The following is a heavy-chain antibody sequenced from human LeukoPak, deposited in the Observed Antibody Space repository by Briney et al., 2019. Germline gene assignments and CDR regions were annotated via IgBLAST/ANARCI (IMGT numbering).Heavy chain of an antibody. J-gene: IGHJ4*02. CDR1: GGSFSGYY. V-gene: IGHV4-34*01. CDR3: AVRNAY. Sequence: KPSETLSLTCAVYGGSFSGYYWSWIRQPPGKGLEWIGEINHSGSTNYNPSLKSRVTISVDTSKNQFSLKLSSVTAADTAVYYCAVRNAYWGQGTLVTVSS. D-gene: IGHD3-10*01. CDR2: INHSGST.